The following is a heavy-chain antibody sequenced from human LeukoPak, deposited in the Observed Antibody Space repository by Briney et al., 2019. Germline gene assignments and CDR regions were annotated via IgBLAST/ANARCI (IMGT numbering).Heavy chain of an antibody. J-gene: IGHJ5*02. CDR3: ASTHRNYYGSGFLFDP. V-gene: IGHV4-59*08. Sequence: PSETLSLTCAVHGGSFSAYYWNWIRQPPGKGLEWIGYIFYSGSTNYNPSLKSRVTISVDTSKNQFSLKLSSVTAADTAVYYCASTHRNYYGSGFLFDPWGQGTLVTVSS. D-gene: IGHD3-10*01. CDR2: IFYSGST. CDR1: GGSFSAYY.